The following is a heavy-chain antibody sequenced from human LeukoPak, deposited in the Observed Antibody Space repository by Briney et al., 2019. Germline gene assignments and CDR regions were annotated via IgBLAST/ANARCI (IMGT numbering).Heavy chain of an antibody. CDR3: ARENYYGSGSYEYYFDY. D-gene: IGHD3-10*01. CDR2: ISGSGGST. CDR1: GFTFSSYA. V-gene: IGHV3-23*01. J-gene: IGHJ4*02. Sequence: PGGSLRLSCAASGFTFSSYAMSWVRQAPGKGLEWVSAISGSGGSTYYADSVKGRFTISRDNSKNTLYLQMNSLRAEDTAVYYCARENYYGSGSYEYYFDYWGQGTLVTVSS.